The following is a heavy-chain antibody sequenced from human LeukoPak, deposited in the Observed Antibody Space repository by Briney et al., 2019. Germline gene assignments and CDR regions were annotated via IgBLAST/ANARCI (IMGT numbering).Heavy chain of an antibody. CDR1: GGSISSYY. Sequence: SETLSLTCTVSGGSISSYYWSWIRQPPGKGLEWIGYIYYSGSTNYNPSLKSRVTISVDTSKNQFSLKLSSVTAADTAVYYCARRQWLPRGNAFDIWGQGTMVTVSS. V-gene: IGHV4-59*08. J-gene: IGHJ3*02. CDR2: IYYSGST. D-gene: IGHD6-19*01. CDR3: ARRQWLPRGNAFDI.